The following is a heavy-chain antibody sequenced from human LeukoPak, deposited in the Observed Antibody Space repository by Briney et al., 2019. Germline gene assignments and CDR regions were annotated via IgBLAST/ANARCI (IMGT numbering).Heavy chain of an antibody. D-gene: IGHD3-10*01. CDR3: AREHGSGSYAFDY. Sequence: PSETLSLTCTVSGYSISSGYYWGWIRQPPGKGLEWIGSFYHSGNTYYNPSLKSRVTISIDTSANQFSLKLSSVTAADTAVYYCAREHGSGSYAFDYWGQGTLVTVSS. CDR2: FYHSGNT. CDR1: GYSISSGYY. J-gene: IGHJ4*02. V-gene: IGHV4-38-2*02.